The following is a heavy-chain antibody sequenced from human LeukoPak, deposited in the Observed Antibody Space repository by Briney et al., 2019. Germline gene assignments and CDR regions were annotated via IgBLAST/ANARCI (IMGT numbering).Heavy chain of an antibody. CDR1: GFTFSSYA. Sequence: GGSLRLSCAASGFTFSSYAMHWVRQAPGKGLEWVAVISYDGSNKYYADSVKGRFTISRDNSKNTLYLQMNSLRAEDTAVYYCARSGPPLWFGELLPHYYYYGMDVWGQGTTVTASS. D-gene: IGHD3-10*01. J-gene: IGHJ6*02. V-gene: IGHV3-30*04. CDR3: ARSGPPLWFGELLPHYYYYGMDV. CDR2: ISYDGSNK.